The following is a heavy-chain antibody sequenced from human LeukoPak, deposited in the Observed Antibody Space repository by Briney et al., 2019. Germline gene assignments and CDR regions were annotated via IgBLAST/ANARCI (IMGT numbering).Heavy chain of an antibody. CDR3: ARVYLPPPWSLAYGDYQIDY. V-gene: IGHV4-4*07. J-gene: IGHJ4*02. Sequence: SETLSLTCTVSGGSISSYYWSWIRQPAGKGLEWIGRIYTSGSTNHNPSLKSRVTISVDTSKNQFSLKLSSVTAADTAVYYCARVYLPPPWSLAYGDYQIDYWGQGTLVTVSS. D-gene: IGHD4-17*01. CDR2: IYTSGST. CDR1: GGSISSYY.